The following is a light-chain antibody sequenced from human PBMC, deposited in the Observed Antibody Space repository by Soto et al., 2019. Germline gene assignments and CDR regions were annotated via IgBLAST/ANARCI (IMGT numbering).Light chain of an antibody. CDR3: CSYTRNDTVV. Sequence: QPVLTQPASVSGSPGQSIAISCTGTSSDVGSYNLVSWYQQHPGKAPKLILYEVTKRPSGASDRFSGSKSGNTASLTVSALQAEDEADYYCCSYTRNDTVVFGGGTQLTVL. J-gene: IGLJ2*01. CDR1: SSDVGSYNL. V-gene: IGLV2-23*02. CDR2: EVT.